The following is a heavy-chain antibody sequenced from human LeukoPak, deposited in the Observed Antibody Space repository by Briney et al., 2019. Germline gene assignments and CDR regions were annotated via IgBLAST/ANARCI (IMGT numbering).Heavy chain of an antibody. CDR2: ISAYNGNT. D-gene: IGHD6-19*01. V-gene: IGHV1-18*01. Sequence: ASVKVSCKASGYTFTSYGICWVRQAPGQGLEWMGWISAYNGNTNYAQKLQGRVTMTTDTSTSTAYMELRSLRSEDTAVYYCARTASASVAVAFDIWGQGTMVTVSS. CDR1: GYTFTSYG. CDR3: ARTASASVAVAFDI. J-gene: IGHJ3*02.